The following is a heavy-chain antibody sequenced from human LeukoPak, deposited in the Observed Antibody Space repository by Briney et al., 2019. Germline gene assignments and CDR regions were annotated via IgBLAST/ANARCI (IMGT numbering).Heavy chain of an antibody. Sequence: SETLSLTCAVSGYSLSIGYSWGWTRQPPGKGLEWIGIIYHSGSTYYNPSLKSRVTISVDTSKNQFSLKLSSVTAADTAIYYCARTGAAAGTSSWGEGTLVTVSS. J-gene: IGHJ5*02. V-gene: IGHV4-38-2*01. CDR1: GYSLSIGYS. CDR2: IYHSGST. D-gene: IGHD6-13*01. CDR3: ARTGAAAGTSS.